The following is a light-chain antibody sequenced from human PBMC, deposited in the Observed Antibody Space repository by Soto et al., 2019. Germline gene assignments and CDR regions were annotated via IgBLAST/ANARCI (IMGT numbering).Light chain of an antibody. Sequence: EIVLTQSLSTLSSYPGDRAALSCRASQTVRNNYVAWYQQKPGQAPKLLIYGSSSRATDIPGRFSGSGSGTDFALTISRLEPEXFAVYHCQHXXGPVRYTFGHGPKVXIX. CDR1: QTVRNNY. V-gene: IGKV3-20*01. CDR2: GSS. J-gene: IGKJ2*01. CDR3: QHXXGPVRYT.